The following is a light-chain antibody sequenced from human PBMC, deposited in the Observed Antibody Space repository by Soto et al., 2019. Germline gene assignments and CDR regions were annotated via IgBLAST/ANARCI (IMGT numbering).Light chain of an antibody. V-gene: IGKV3-11*01. CDR1: QTVGNN. CDR2: AAS. Sequence: VLTQSPATLSLSPGESATLSCRASQTVGNNLAWYQQKSGQAPRLLIYAASDRATGVPARFSGGMTGTDFTLTISSLEPEDFATYFCQQPSRSPRGTFGRGP. J-gene: IGKJ2*02. CDR3: QQPSRSPRGT.